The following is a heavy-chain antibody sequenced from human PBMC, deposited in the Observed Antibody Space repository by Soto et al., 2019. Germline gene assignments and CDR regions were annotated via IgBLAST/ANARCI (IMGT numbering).Heavy chain of an antibody. CDR2: IHYSGTT. CDR1: GGSISSGGYY. CDR3: ARENDYYYGMDV. J-gene: IGHJ6*02. D-gene: IGHD5-12*01. V-gene: IGHV4-31*03. Sequence: PSETLSLTCTVSGGSISSGGYYWSWIRQHPGKGLEWIGHIHYSGTTNHNPSLKSRVTISVDTSKKQFSLKLSSVTAADTAIYCCARENDYYYGMDVWGQGTTVTVSS.